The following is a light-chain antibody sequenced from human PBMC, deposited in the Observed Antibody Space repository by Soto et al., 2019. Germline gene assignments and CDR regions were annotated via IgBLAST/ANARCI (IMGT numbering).Light chain of an antibody. CDR2: GAS. J-gene: IGKJ5*01. CDR3: QQYDNLPIT. Sequence: DIQMTQSPSSLSADAPYRVSTTCHSSQDISNSLGWYQQKPGKAPKLLIYGASTLETGVPSRFSGGGSGSDFIFTISSLQTEALATYYCQQYDNLPITFGQGTRLEIK. CDR1: QDISNS. V-gene: IGKV1-33*01.